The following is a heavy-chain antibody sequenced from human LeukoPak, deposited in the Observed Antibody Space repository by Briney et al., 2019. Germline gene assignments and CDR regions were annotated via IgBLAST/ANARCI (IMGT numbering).Heavy chain of an antibody. D-gene: IGHD1-26*01. CDR3: ARDVGATSGLDY. Sequence: PSQTLSLTCAVSGDSVSSDNATWNWIRQSPPRGLEWLGRTYFRSKWYNDFAASVRGRITINPDTSKNQFSLQLNSVTPENTAVYYCARDVGATSGLDYWGQGTLVTVSS. V-gene: IGHV6-1*01. J-gene: IGHJ4*02. CDR1: GDSVSSDNAT. CDR2: TYFRSKWYN.